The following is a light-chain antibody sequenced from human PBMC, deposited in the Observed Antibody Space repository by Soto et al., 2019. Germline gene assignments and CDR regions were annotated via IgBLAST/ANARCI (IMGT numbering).Light chain of an antibody. V-gene: IGLV2-8*01. Sequence: QSALTQPPSASGSPGQSVAISCTGTSSEVGGYNDVSWYQQHPGKAPQLRIYEVNKRPSGVPDRFSGSKSGNTASLTVSGLQAEDEADYYGSSYAGSINVFGTGTKLTVL. CDR3: SSYAGSINV. J-gene: IGLJ1*01. CDR2: EVN. CDR1: SSEVGGYND.